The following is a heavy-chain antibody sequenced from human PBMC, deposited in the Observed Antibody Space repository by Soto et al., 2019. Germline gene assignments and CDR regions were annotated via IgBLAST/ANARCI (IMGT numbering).Heavy chain of an antibody. Sequence: ASVKVSCKASGYIFTSYAISWVRQAPGQGLEWMGWISAYTGNTNSAQKFQDWVTMTRDTSIRTAYMELSRLKSDDTAVYYCARGIRTRGRGAGNHVYYYNGMDVWGQGTTVTVSS. CDR1: GYIFTSYA. D-gene: IGHD1-26*01. CDR3: ARGIRTRGRGAGNHVYYYNGMDV. CDR2: ISAYTGNT. V-gene: IGHV1-18*01. J-gene: IGHJ6*02.